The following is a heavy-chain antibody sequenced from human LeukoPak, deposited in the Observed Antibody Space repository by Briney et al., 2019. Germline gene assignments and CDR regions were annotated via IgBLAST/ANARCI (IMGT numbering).Heavy chain of an antibody. Sequence: PSETLSLTCIVSGGXFSSYFCSWIRLPPGKGLEWIGYIGSSGSPDYNPSFKSRLTISVDTSKNQFSLKLRSVTAADTAVYYCARHGGSWTFDYWGQGTLVTVSS. CDR2: IGSSGSP. CDR1: GGXFSSYF. D-gene: IGHD6-13*01. V-gene: IGHV4-59*08. J-gene: IGHJ4*02. CDR3: ARHGGSWTFDY.